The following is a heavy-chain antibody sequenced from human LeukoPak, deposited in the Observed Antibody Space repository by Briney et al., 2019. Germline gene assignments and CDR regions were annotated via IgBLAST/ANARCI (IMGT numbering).Heavy chain of an antibody. CDR1: GFTLSSYW. D-gene: IGHD3-10*01. CDR2: MSSDESTT. Sequence: SGGSLRLSCAASGFTLSSYWMHWARQTPGKGLVWVSRMSSDESTTSYADSVRGRFTISGDNAKNALYLQMNNLRAEDTAIYFCARGRGPYGWFDPWGQGTLVTVSS. CDR3: ARGRGPYGWFDP. V-gene: IGHV3-74*01. J-gene: IGHJ5*02.